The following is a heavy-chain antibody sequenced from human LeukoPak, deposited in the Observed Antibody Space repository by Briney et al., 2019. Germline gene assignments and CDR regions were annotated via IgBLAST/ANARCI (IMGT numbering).Heavy chain of an antibody. V-gene: IGHV4-4*07. J-gene: IGHJ5*02. CDR3: ARAHSSGYSMSGWFDP. CDR2: IYTSGST. Sequence: PSETLSLTCTVSGGSISSYYWSWIRQPAGKGLERIGRIYTSGSTNYNPSLKSRVTMSVDTSKNQFSLKLSSVTAADTAVYYCARAHSSGYSMSGWFDPWGQGTLVTVSS. CDR1: GGSISSYY. D-gene: IGHD3-22*01.